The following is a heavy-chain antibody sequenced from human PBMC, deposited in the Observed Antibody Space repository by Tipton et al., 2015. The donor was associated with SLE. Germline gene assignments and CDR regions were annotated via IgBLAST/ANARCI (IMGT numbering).Heavy chain of an antibody. CDR3: ARAWSGWHYAMDV. CDR2: IYHTGST. D-gene: IGHD6-19*01. V-gene: IGHV4-31*03. J-gene: IGHJ6*02. CDR1: GGSISSCSYY. Sequence: TLSLTCTVSGGSISSCSYYWGWVRQPPGQGLGGIGNIYHTGSTYYNPTLKSRLTISVDTSKDQFSLSQASVAAADTGMYFCARAWSGWHYAMDVWGRGTTVTVSS.